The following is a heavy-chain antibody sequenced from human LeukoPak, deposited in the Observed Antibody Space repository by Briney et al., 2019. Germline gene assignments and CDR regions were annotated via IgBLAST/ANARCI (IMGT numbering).Heavy chain of an antibody. CDR2: IRYDGSNK. V-gene: IGHV3-30*02. CDR1: GFTFSSYG. D-gene: IGHD3-22*01. CDR3: AKPYYYDTSGYYRLNNWFDP. J-gene: IGHJ5*02. Sequence: GGSLRLSCAASGFTFSSYGMHWVRQAPGKGLEWVAFIRYDGSNKYYADSVKGRFTISRDNSKNTLYLQMNSLRAEDTAVYYCAKPYYYDTSGYYRLNNWFDPWGQGTLVTVSS.